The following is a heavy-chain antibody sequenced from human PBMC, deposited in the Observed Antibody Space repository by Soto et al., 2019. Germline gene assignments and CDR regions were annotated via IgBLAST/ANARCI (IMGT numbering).Heavy chain of an antibody. CDR3: ARDGGVYAPYYYYYGMDV. Sequence: ASVKVSCKASGYTSTSYYMHWVRQAPGQGLEWMGIINPSGGSTSYAQKFQGRVTMTRDTSTSTVYMELSSLRSEDTAVYYCARDGGVYAPYYYYYGMDVWGQGTTVTVSS. V-gene: IGHV1-46*01. CDR2: INPSGGST. CDR1: GYTSTSYY. D-gene: IGHD2-8*01. J-gene: IGHJ6*02.